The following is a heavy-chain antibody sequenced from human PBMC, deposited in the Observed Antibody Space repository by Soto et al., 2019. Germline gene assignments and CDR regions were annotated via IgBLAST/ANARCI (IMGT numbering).Heavy chain of an antibody. CDR1: GGSVSSGSHY. J-gene: IGHJ3*02. V-gene: IGHV4-61*01. CDR2: IYKSGTT. CDR3: ASRSYESRGFDI. Sequence: QVQLQESGPGLVKPSETLSLTCSVSGGSVSSGSHYWGWIRQPPGKGLEWVGYIYKSGTTNYNPSLKSRVTISMDMSKNQFSLNLNSMTPADTAVYYCASRSYESRGFDIWGQGTVVTVSS. D-gene: IGHD5-12*01.